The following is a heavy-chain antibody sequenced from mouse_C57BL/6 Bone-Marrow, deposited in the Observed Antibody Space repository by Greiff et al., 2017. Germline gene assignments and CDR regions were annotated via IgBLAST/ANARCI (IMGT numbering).Heavy chain of an antibody. Sequence: EVQGVESGGGLVQPGGSLKLSCAASGFTFSDYYMYWVRQTPEKRLEWVAYISNGGGSTYYPDTVKGRFTISRDNAKNTLYLQMSRLKSEDTAMYYCARQITTVVARGFAYWGQGTLVTVSA. V-gene: IGHV5-12*01. CDR2: ISNGGGST. J-gene: IGHJ3*01. D-gene: IGHD1-1*01. CDR3: ARQITTVVARGFAY. CDR1: GFTFSDYY.